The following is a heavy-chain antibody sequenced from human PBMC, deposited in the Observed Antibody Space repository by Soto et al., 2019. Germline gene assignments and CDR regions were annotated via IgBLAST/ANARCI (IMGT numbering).Heavy chain of an antibody. CDR2: IYHSGST. V-gene: IGHV4-4*02. J-gene: IGHJ6*03. CDR3: ARGFRSHYYYYYYMDV. CDR1: GGSISSSNW. Sequence: SETLSLTCAVSGGSISSSNWWSWVRQPPGKGLEWIGEIYHSGSTNYNPSLKSRVTISVNTSKNQFSLKLSSVTAADTAVYYCARGFRSHYYYYYYMDVWGKGTTVTVPS.